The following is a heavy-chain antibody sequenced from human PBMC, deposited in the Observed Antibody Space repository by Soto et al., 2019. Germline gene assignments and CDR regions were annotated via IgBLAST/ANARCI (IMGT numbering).Heavy chain of an antibody. CDR1: GYTFTSYD. CDR2: MNPNMGNT. CDR3: ARGFGYSSGWYAGYYYYGMDV. Sequence: ASVKVSGKASGYTFTSYDINWVRQATGQGLEWMGWMNPNMGNTGYAQKSQGRVTMTRNTSISTAYMELSGLRSEDTAVYYCARGFGYSSGWYAGYYYYGMDVWGQGTTVTVSS. J-gene: IGHJ6*02. V-gene: IGHV1-8*01. D-gene: IGHD6-19*01.